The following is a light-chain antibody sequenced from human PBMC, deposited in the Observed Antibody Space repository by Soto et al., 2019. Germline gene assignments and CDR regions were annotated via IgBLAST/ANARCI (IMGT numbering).Light chain of an antibody. V-gene: IGKV1-5*01. Sequence: DIQMTQSPSSLSAFVGDRVTITCRASQSINDWLAWYQQKPGKAPQLLIYGAPTLGSGVPSRFSGSGSGTDFTLTISSLQPEDFATYYCQQLESYPSTFGGGTKVDIK. CDR2: GAP. CDR3: QQLESYPST. CDR1: QSINDW. J-gene: IGKJ4*01.